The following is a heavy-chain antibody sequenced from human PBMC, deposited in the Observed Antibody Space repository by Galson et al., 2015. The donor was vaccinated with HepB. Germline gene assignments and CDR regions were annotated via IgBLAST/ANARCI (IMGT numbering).Heavy chain of an antibody. CDR2: ISTKAYGGTT. D-gene: IGHD2-2*01. Sequence: SLRLSCAASGFTFGDYAMSWFRQAPGKGLEWAGLISTKAYGGTTEYAASVKGRFTISRDDSKSIAYLQMNSLKTEDTAVYYCTRALGYCTSSSCYNGETFDYWGQGTLVTVSS. CDR1: GFTFGDYA. V-gene: IGHV3-49*03. J-gene: IGHJ4*02. CDR3: TRALGYCTSSSCYNGETFDY.